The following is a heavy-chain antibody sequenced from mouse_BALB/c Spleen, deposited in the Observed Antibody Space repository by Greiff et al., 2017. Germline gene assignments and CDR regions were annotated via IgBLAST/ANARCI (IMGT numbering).Heavy chain of an antibody. CDR2: IRNKANGYTT. CDR1: GFTFTDYY. CDR3: ARDIWDGGLDY. J-gene: IGHJ4*01. D-gene: IGHD4-1*01. Sequence: EVKLEESGGGLVQPGGSLRLSCATSGFTFTDYYMSWVRQPPGKALEWLGFIRNKANGYTTEYSVSVKGRFTISRDNSQSILYLQMNTLRAEDSATYYCARDIWDGGLDYWGQGTSVTVSS. V-gene: IGHV7-3*02.